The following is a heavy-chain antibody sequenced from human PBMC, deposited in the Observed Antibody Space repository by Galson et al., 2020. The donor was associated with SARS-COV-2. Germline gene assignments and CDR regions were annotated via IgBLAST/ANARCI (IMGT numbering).Heavy chain of an antibody. CDR2: TYHSGST. CDR3: ARAPLSDYDYRRKDYYGMDV. Sequence: SETLSLTCSVSGGSITAYYWSWIRKAPGKGLEWIGYTYHSGSTYYNPSLESRVTISGDTSKNQFSLKVRSVTAADTAVYYCARAPLSDYDYRRKDYYGMDVWGPGTSVIVSS. J-gene: IGHJ6*02. V-gene: IGHV4-59*01. D-gene: IGHD3-3*01. CDR1: GGSITAYY.